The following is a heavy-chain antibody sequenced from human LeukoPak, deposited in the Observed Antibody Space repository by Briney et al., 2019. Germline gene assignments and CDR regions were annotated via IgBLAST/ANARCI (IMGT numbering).Heavy chain of an antibody. Sequence: GGSLSLSCTASGFTFSSYGMHWVRQAPGRGLEWVAAIQYDGSIEYYADSVKGRFTISRDQSKNTLFLQVNSLRAEDTAVYYCARDSCGSPSCFDYWGQGTLVTVSS. CDR3: ARDSCGSPSCFDY. V-gene: IGHV3-33*01. J-gene: IGHJ4*02. D-gene: IGHD2-2*01. CDR1: GFTFSSYG. CDR2: IQYDGSIE.